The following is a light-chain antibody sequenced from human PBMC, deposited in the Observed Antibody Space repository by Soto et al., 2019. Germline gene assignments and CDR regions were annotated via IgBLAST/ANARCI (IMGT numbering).Light chain of an antibody. Sequence: QSALTQPRSVSGSPGQSVSISCTGASSDVGGYDCVSCYQLHPGKAPKFMIYEVSKRPSGVPDRFSGSKSGNTASLTVSGLQAEDEADYYCSSYAGSNNHVLFGGGTKLTVL. CDR1: SSDVGGYDC. CDR2: EVS. J-gene: IGLJ2*01. CDR3: SSYAGSNNHVL. V-gene: IGLV2-8*01.